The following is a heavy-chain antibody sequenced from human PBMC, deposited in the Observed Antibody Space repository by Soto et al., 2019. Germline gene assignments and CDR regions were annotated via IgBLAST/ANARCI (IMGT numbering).Heavy chain of an antibody. CDR3: ARGPPIVGNTTPLDS. CDR1: GGSITNSNW. CDR2: IYHAGST. J-gene: IGHJ4*02. D-gene: IGHD1-26*01. V-gene: IGHV4-4*01. Sequence: LRKTLSLTCTVSGGSITNSNWWSWVRLPPAKGLEWIGDIYHAGSTKYNPSLERRVTISVDTSENQFALTLTSVTAADTAVYFCARGPPIVGNTTPLDSWGQGTLVTVSS.